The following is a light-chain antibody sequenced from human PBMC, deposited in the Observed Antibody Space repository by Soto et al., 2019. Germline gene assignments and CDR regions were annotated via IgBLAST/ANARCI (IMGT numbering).Light chain of an antibody. J-gene: IGKJ3*01. CDR2: GAS. V-gene: IGKV3-15*01. Sequence: EIVLTQSPATLSVAPGERATLSCRASQSVSSNLAWYQQKPGQAPRLLIYGASTRATGIPARFSGSGSGTEFTLTISSLQSGDFAVYFCQQYGVSPQSFGPGTKVDIK. CDR3: QQYGVSPQS. CDR1: QSVSSN.